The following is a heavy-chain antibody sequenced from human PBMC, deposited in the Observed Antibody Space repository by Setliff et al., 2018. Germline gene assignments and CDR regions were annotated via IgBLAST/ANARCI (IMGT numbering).Heavy chain of an antibody. J-gene: IGHJ3*02. V-gene: IGHV4-61*02. D-gene: IGHD1-1*01. Sequence: SETLSLTCTVSGDSITSGSDYWNWIRQPAGKGLEWIGRIYTTGNTNYNPSLKSRVTISVDTSKKQFSLTLTSVTAADTALYYCRQAVVGRDVFDIWGQGTVVTVSS. CDR2: IYTTGNT. CDR1: GDSITSGSDY. CDR3: RQAVVGRDVFDI.